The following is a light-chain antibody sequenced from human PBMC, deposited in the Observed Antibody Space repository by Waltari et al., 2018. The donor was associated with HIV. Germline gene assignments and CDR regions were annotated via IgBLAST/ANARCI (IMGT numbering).Light chain of an antibody. CDR1: QSIATY. J-gene: IGKJ5*01. Sequence: EIVLIQSPATLSLSPGERATISCRASQSIATYLAWYQHKPGQPPRLLMSHASTRATGIPARFSGSGSGTDFTLTISSLEPEDFAIYYCQQRAISPGTFGHGTRLDIK. CDR3: QQRAISPGT. V-gene: IGKV3-11*01. CDR2: HAS.